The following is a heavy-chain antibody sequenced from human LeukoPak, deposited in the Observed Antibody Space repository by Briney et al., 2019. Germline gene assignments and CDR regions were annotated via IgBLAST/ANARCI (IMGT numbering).Heavy chain of an antibody. CDR1: GFTFSSYS. J-gene: IGHJ5*02. CDR2: ISSSSSYI. D-gene: IGHD2-15*01. CDR3: ARDRRCGGSCYQFDP. Sequence: PGGSLRLSCAASGFTFSSYSMNWVRQAPGKGLEWVSSISSSSSYIYYADSVKGRFTISRDNAKNSLYLQMNSLRAEDTAVYYCARDRRCGGSCYQFDPWGQGTLVTVSS. V-gene: IGHV3-21*01.